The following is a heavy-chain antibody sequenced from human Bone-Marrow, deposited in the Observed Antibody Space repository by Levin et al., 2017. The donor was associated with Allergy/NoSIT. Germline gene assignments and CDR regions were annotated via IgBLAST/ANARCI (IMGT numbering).Heavy chain of an antibody. J-gene: IGHJ3*01. CDR2: ISVSTGNP. V-gene: IGHV7-4-1*02. CDR1: GYSFLSYA. CDR3: ARDRGMNKMWPREDAFDV. D-gene: IGHD3-10*01. Sequence: PAASVKVSCKASGYSFLSYAINWVRQAPGQGPEWMGWISVSTGNPTYAPGFSGRFVFTLDTSVRTTYLHINSLKDEDTAFYYCARDRGMNKMWPREDAFDVWGPGTMVTVSS.